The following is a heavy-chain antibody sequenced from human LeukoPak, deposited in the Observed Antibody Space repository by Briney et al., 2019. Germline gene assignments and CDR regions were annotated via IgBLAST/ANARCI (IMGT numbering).Heavy chain of an antibody. CDR1: GGSFSSSSYY. CDR2: IYYSRNT. V-gene: IGHV4-39*01. D-gene: IGHD3-16*01. J-gene: IGHJ4*02. Sequence: SETLSLTCTVSGGSFSSSSYYWGWIRQPPGKGLEWIGSIYYSRNTYYNPSSKSRVTISVDTSRSHFSLRLASVTAADTAIYYCARHLNDYVWGPKIDYWGQGTLVTVSS. CDR3: ARHLNDYVWGPKIDY.